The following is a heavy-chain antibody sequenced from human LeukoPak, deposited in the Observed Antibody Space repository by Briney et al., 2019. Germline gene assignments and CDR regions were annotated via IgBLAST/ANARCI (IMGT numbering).Heavy chain of an antibody. CDR2: ISWNSGSI. Sequence: PGGSLRLSCAASGFTFDDYAMHWVRQAPGKGLEWVSGISWNSGSIGYADSVKGRFTISRDNAKNSLYLQMNSLRAEDTAWYYCAKGRYGDSYPDAFDIWGQGTMVTVSS. J-gene: IGHJ3*02. CDR3: AKGRYGDSYPDAFDI. D-gene: IGHD4-17*01. CDR1: GFTFDDYA. V-gene: IGHV3-9*01.